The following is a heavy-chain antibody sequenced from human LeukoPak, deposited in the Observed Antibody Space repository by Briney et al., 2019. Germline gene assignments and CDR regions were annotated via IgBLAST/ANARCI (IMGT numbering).Heavy chain of an antibody. V-gene: IGHV4-59*08. Sequence: NPSDPLSLTCTVSGGHNSSYYGSWIRQPPGKGLEWIGYIYYSGSTNYHPSLKSSVTISVDTSNNQFSLTLSSVTAAETAVYYCASSIAADGTGYFQHWGQGTLVTASS. CDR2: IYYSGST. CDR1: GGHNSSYY. D-gene: IGHD6-13*01. CDR3: ASSIAADGTGYFQH. J-gene: IGHJ1*01.